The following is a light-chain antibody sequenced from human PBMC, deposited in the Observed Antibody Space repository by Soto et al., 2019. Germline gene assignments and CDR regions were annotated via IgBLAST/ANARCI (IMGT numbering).Light chain of an antibody. CDR1: QSISNH. V-gene: IGKV1-39*01. CDR2: AAS. Sequence: IQLTQSPSSLSASLGDRFIITCRASQSISNHLNWYQQKPGKAPKLLIFAASSLQSGVPSRFSGSRSGPDFTLTISSLQPEDFATYYCQQSYSSPPTFGQGTKVDI. J-gene: IGKJ1*01. CDR3: QQSYSSPPT.